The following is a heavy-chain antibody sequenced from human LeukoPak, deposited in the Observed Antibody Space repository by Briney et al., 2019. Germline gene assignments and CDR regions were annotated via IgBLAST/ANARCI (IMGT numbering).Heavy chain of an antibody. V-gene: IGHV4-59*01. CDR3: ARGKGPYWYFDL. CDR2: IYNSGST. J-gene: IGHJ2*01. Sequence: PSETLSLTCAVSDGSISSYYWNWIRQPPGKGLEWIGNIYNSGSTDYNPSLKSRVTISVNLSKKQISLKLTSVTAADTALYYCARGKGPYWYFDLWGRGTLVTVSS. CDR1: DGSISSYY.